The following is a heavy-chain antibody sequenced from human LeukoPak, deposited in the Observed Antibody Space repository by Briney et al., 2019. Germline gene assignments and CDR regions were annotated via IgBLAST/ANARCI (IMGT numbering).Heavy chain of an antibody. CDR3: ARDQDDFWSGIPYYYYGMDV. D-gene: IGHD3-3*01. V-gene: IGHV3-33*01. CDR2: IWYDGSNK. Sequence: GRSLRLSCAASGFTFSSYGIHWVRQAPGRGLEWVAVIWYDGSNKYYADSVKGRFTISRDNSKNTLYLQMNSLRAEDTAVYYCARDQDDFWSGIPYYYYGMDVWGQGTTVTVSS. CDR1: GFTFSSYG. J-gene: IGHJ6*02.